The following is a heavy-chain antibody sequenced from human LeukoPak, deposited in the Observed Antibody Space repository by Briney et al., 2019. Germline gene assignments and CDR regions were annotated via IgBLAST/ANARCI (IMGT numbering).Heavy chain of an antibody. D-gene: IGHD3-10*01. Sequence: ASVKVSCTASGYTFTGYYMHWVRQAPGQGREWMGWINPNSGGTNYAQKFQGRVTMTRDTSISTAYMELSRLRSDDTAVYYCARDRPYYYAPYYYYYYMDVWGKGTTVTVSS. V-gene: IGHV1-2*02. CDR3: ARDRPYYYAPYYYYYYMDV. CDR2: INPNSGGT. J-gene: IGHJ6*03. CDR1: GYTFTGYY.